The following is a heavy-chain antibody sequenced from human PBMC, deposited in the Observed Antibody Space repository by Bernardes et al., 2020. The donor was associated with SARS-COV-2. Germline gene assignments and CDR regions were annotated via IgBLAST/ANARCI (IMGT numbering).Heavy chain of an antibody. CDR1: GFTFSTYT. CDR2: IFGDGSST. V-gene: IGHV3-23*01. Sequence: GGSLRLSCAASGFTFSTYTMNWVRQAPGKGPEWVSGIFGDGSSTYYADSVKGRSIISRDNSKSMLYLQKSSLRADDTASYYCAKDLIPDGLYDLDFWGQGTLVTVSS. CDR3: AKDLIPDGLYDLDF. D-gene: IGHD3-16*01. J-gene: IGHJ4*02.